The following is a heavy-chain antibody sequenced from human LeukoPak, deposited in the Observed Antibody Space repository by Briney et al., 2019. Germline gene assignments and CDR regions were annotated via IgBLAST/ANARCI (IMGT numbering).Heavy chain of an antibody. V-gene: IGHV3-23*01. Sequence: AGGSLRLSCAASGFTFSSYAMSWVRQAPGKGLEWVSAISGSGGSTYYADSVKGRFTISRDNSKNTLYLQMNSLRAEDTAVYYCAKDGHLRFLEWLSRNYFDYWGQGTPATVSS. CDR2: ISGSGGST. D-gene: IGHD3-3*01. J-gene: IGHJ4*02. CDR1: GFTFSSYA. CDR3: AKDGHLRFLEWLSRNYFDY.